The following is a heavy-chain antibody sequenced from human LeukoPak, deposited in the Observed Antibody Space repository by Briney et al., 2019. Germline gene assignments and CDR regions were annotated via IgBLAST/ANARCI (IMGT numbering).Heavy chain of an antibody. CDR3: ARGPSIRSGYDFWSGYWVYYYGMDV. V-gene: IGHV1-8*01. D-gene: IGHD3-3*01. Sequence: ASVKVSCKAYGYTFTSYDINWVRQATGQGLEWMGWMNPNSGNTGYAQKFQGRVTMTRNTSISTAYMELSSLRSEDTAVYYCARGPSIRSGYDFWSGYWVYYYGMDVWGQGTTVTVSS. CDR1: GYTFTSYD. J-gene: IGHJ6*02. CDR2: MNPNSGNT.